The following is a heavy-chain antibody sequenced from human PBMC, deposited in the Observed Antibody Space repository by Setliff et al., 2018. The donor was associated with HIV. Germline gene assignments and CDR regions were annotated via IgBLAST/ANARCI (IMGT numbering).Heavy chain of an antibody. CDR2: ISYSGST. V-gene: IGHV4-59*12. Sequence: PSETLSLTCTVSGGSISNYYWSWIRQPPGKGLEWIGYISYSGSTNYNPSLKSRVTISVDTSKNQFSLKLSSVTAADTAVYYCARGSGTNWGSRYHDYWGQGTLVTVSS. D-gene: IGHD7-27*01. CDR3: ARGSGTNWGSRYHDY. CDR1: GGSISNYY. J-gene: IGHJ4*02.